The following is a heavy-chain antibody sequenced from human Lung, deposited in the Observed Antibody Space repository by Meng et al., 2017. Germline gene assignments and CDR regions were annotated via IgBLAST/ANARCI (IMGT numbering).Heavy chain of an antibody. CDR1: GFTFSSYW. V-gene: IGHV3-74*03. J-gene: IGHJ4*02. CDR2: IRGAGGSI. Sequence: VQLVESGGGGVQPGGALRLSCAVSGFTFSSYWMHWVRQAPGKGLVWVSLIRGAGGSIVYADSVKGRFTISRDNSKNTLFLQMNSLRAEDTAVYYCARESGYFEYWGQGTLVTVSS. CDR3: ARESGYFEY.